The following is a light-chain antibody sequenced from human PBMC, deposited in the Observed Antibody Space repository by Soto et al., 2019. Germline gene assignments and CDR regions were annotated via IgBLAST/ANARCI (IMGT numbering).Light chain of an antibody. Sequence: EIVLTQSPGTLSLSPGERATLSCRASQSVSSIYEASNRAAGIPGRFSGSGSGTDFTLTITSLEPEDFAFYYCNQRQRWPRTFGQGTKVDIK. V-gene: IGKV3-11*01. J-gene: IGKJ1*01. CDR2: EAS. CDR3: NQRQRWPRT. CDR1: QSVSS.